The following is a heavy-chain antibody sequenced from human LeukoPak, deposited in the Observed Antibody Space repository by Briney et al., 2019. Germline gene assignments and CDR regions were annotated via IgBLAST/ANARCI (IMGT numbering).Heavy chain of an antibody. D-gene: IGHD3-22*01. J-gene: IGHJ4*02. Sequence: GTSLRLSCAASGFIFSTHGMHWVRQGPGRGLEWVAIIWYDGSEKYYADSVKGRFTISRDNSKNTLYLQMDGLRAEDTAVYYCARGRGLGSGSYYYYFDSWGQGTLVTVSS. CDR1: GFIFSTHG. V-gene: IGHV3-33*01. CDR3: ARGRGLGSGSYYYYFDS. CDR2: IWYDGSEK.